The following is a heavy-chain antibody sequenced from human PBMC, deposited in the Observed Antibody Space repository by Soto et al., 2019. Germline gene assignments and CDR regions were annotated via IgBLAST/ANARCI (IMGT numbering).Heavy chain of an antibody. V-gene: IGHV1-24*01. D-gene: IGHD2-2*01. CDR2: IDPEDGEM. J-gene: IGHJ5*02. CDR1: GDTLTELY. Sequence: ASVKVPCKVYGDTLTELYIHWVRQAPGKGLEWLGGIDPEDGEMISAQKFRGRITMTEDTSTDTAYMKLTSLRSEDTAIYYCAILLSPAHGHHLYNWFDPWGQGTLVTVSS. CDR3: AILLSPAHGHHLYNWFDP.